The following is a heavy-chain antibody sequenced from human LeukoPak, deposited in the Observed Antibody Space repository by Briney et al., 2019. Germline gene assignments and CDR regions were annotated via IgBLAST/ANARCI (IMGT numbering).Heavy chain of an antibody. CDR2: IYYNGST. V-gene: IGHV4-31*03. D-gene: IGHD3-3*01. CDR1: GGSVSNSGYY. Sequence: SETLSLTCTVSGGSVSNSGYYWSWIRQHPGKGLEWIGNIYYNGSTYYNPSLKSRLSISVDTSKNQSSLKLSSVTAADTAVYYCARDRHITIFGVVPHRWFDPWGQGTLVTVSS. CDR3: ARDRHITIFGVVPHRWFDP. J-gene: IGHJ5*02.